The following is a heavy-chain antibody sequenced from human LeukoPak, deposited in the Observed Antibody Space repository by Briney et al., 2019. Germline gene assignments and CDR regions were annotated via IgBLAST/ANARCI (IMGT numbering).Heavy chain of an antibody. Sequence: GSSVKVSCKASGGTFSSYAISWVRQDPGQGLEWMGGIIPIFGTANYAQKFQGRVTITTDESTSTAYMELSSLRSEDTAVYYCARDLDGGSYGAFNFWGQGTLVTVSS. CDR1: GGTFSSYA. J-gene: IGHJ4*02. D-gene: IGHD2-15*01. V-gene: IGHV1-69*05. CDR3: ARDLDGGSYGAFNF. CDR2: IIPIFGTA.